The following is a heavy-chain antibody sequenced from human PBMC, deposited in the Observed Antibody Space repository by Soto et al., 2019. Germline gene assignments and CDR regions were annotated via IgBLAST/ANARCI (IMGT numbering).Heavy chain of an antibody. CDR3: ARDQQQLVNWFDP. J-gene: IGHJ5*02. CDR2: IIPIFGTA. V-gene: IGHV1-69*13. CDR1: GGTFSSYA. D-gene: IGHD6-13*01. Sequence: ASVKVSCKASGGTFSSYAISWVRQAPGQGLEWMGGIIPIFGTANYAQKFQGRVTITADESTSTAYMELSSLRSEDTAVYYCARDQQQLVNWFDPWGQGTLVTVSS.